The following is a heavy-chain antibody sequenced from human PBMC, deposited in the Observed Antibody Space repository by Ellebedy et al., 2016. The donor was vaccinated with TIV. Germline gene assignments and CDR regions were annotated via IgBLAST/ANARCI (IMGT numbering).Heavy chain of an antibody. CDR3: VRDPWLVMDY. CDR2: ISYNGDST. V-gene: IGHV3-20*04. D-gene: IGHD6-19*01. Sequence: GESLKISCAASGFTFAEYGMSWVRQGPGKGLEWVSYISYNGDSTTYADSVKGRFTISRDNAKNSLYLQMNSLRVEDTALYYCVRDPWLVMDYWGQGILVTVSS. CDR1: GFTFAEYG. J-gene: IGHJ4*02.